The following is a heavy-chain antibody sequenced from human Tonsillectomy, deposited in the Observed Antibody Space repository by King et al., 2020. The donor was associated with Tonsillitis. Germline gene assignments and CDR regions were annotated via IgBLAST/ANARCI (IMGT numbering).Heavy chain of an antibody. J-gene: IGHJ4*02. Sequence: VQLVESGAEVKKPGASVKVSCKASGYTFTSYYMHWVRQAPGQGLEWMGIINPSGGSTSYAQKFQGRVTMTRDTSTSTVYMELSSLRSEDTAVYYCARDPYCSGRSCYYYLDYWGQGTLVTVSS. CDR1: GYTFTSYY. D-gene: IGHD2-15*01. CDR3: ARDPYCSGRSCYYYLDY. CDR2: INPSGGST. V-gene: IGHV1-46*01.